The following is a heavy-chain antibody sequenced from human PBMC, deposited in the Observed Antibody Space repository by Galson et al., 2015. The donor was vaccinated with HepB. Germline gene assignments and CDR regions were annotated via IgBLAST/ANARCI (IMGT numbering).Heavy chain of an antibody. V-gene: IGHV1-2*06. CDR1: RYTFTDYY. J-gene: IGHJ5*02. CDR3: ARAPYYSGGGSPFDP. D-gene: IGHD3-22*01. CDR2: INPNSGGT. Sequence: SVKVSCKASRYTFTDYYMHWVRQAPGQGLEWMGRINPNSGGTNYAQKSQGRVTMTRDTSISTAYMELSRLRSDDTAVYYCARAPYYSGGGSPFDPWGQGTLVTVSS.